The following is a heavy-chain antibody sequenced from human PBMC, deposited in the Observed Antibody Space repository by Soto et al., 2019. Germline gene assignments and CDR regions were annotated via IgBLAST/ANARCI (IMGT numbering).Heavy chain of an antibody. CDR1: GVTFDNHG. V-gene: IGHV3-7*01. D-gene: IGHD1-20*01. J-gene: IGHJ4*02. CDR2: IREDGGEK. Sequence: GSLRLSCVVSGVTFDNHGMSWVRQAPGQGLEWVADIREDGGEKYYVDSVKGRFTISRDNAKNSLYLQMNSLRAEDTAVYYCARDGDNWKFDYWGQGTLVTVSS. CDR3: ARDGDNWKFDY.